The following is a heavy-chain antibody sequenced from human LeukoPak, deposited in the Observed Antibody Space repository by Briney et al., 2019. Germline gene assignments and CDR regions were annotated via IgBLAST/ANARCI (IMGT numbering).Heavy chain of an antibody. V-gene: IGHV3-9*03. CDR1: GFTFDDYA. CDR2: ISWNSGSI. CDR3: AKGAESPKRYSSSWYTAGYFDY. J-gene: IGHJ4*02. Sequence: GGSLRLSCAASGFTFDDYAMHWVRQAPGKGLEWVSGISWNSGSIGYADSVKGRFTISRDNAKNSLYLQMNSLRAEDMALYYCAKGAESPKRYSSSWYTAGYFDYWGQGTLVTVSS. D-gene: IGHD6-13*01.